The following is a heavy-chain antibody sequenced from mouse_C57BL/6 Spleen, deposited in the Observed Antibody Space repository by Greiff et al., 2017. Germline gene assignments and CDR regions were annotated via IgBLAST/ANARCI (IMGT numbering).Heavy chain of an antibody. CDR2: IDPSDSYT. V-gene: IGHV1-50*01. CDR1: GYTFTSYW. CDR3: ARGGSLRHY. Sequence: VQLQQPGAELVKPGASVKLSCKASGYTFTSYWMQWVKQRPGQGLEWIGEIDPSDSYTNYNQKFKGKATLTVDTSSSTAYMQLSSLTSEDSAVYYCARGGSLRHYWGQGTTLTVSS. D-gene: IGHD2-12*01. J-gene: IGHJ2*01.